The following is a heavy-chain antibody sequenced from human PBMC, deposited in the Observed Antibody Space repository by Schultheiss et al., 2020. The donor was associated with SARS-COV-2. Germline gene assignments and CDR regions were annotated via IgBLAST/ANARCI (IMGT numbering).Heavy chain of an antibody. Sequence: GGSLRLSCAASGFTFSSYAMSWVRQAPGRGLEWVSYINTDSSSLDYADSVKGRFTISRDNAKNSLYLQMNSLRAEDTAVYYCARERITMIRGDFDYWGQGTLVTVSS. J-gene: IGHJ4*02. CDR2: INTDSSSL. CDR1: GFTFSSYA. CDR3: ARERITMIRGDFDY. D-gene: IGHD3-10*01. V-gene: IGHV3-48*01.